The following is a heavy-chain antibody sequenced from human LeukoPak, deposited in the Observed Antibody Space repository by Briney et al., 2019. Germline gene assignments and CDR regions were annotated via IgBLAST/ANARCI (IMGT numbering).Heavy chain of an antibody. CDR3: ARDGHSGYVSNWFDP. V-gene: IGHV3-21*01. D-gene: IGHD5-12*01. CDR1: GFTFSSYS. J-gene: IGHJ5*02. Sequence: GGSLRLSCAASGFTFSSYSMNWVRQAPGKGLEWVSSISSSSSYIYYADSVKGRFTISRDNAKNSLYLQMNSLRAEDTAVYYCARDGHSGYVSNWFDPWGQGTLVTVSS. CDR2: ISSSSSYI.